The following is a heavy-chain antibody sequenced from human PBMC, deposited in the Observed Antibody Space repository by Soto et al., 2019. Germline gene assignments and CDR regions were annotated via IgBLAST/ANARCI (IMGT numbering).Heavy chain of an antibody. V-gene: IGHV3-11*04. CDR2: ITSSGSTI. CDR3: ARDQLYYNDISGRPLNAFDV. D-gene: IGHD3-22*01. CDR1: GFTFSDYY. J-gene: IGHJ3*01. Sequence: PGGSLRLSCAASGFTFSDYYMSWIRQSPGKGMEWISYITSSGSTIYYADSVKGRFTISRDNAKSSLYLQMNSLRAEDTAVYYCARDQLYYNDISGRPLNAFDVWGQGTMVTVSS.